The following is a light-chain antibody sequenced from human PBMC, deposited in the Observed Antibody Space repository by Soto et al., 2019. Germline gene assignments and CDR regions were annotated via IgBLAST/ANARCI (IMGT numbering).Light chain of an antibody. CDR2: TAS. Sequence: DIQMTQSPSTLSASVGDRVTITCRASESLSSWLAWYQQKPGKAPRLLIYTASTLESGVPSRFSASGSGTEFTLTISSLHPDDFATYYCQEYNNYWTFGQGTKVDI. V-gene: IGKV1-5*01. J-gene: IGKJ1*01. CDR1: ESLSSW. CDR3: QEYNNYWT.